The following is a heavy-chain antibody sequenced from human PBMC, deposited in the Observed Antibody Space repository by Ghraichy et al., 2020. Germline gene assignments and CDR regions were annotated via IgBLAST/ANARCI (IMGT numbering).Heavy chain of an antibody. CDR2: IYHSGTT. D-gene: IGHD4-17*01. V-gene: IGHV4-30-2*01. Sequence: SETLSLTCAVSGDSISSGGSSWSWIRQPPGKGLEWIGYIYHSGTTYYNPTLQSRVTISVDRSKNQYSLDLSSVTAADTAVYYCGRDSDYGIDYWGQGMLVTVSS. CDR1: GDSISSGGSS. J-gene: IGHJ4*02. CDR3: GRDSDYGIDY.